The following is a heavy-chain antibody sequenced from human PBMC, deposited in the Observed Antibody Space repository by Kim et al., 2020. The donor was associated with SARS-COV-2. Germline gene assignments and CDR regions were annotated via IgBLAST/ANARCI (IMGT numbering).Heavy chain of an antibody. CDR3: ARHVGGYDYVWGSWGFDY. CDR1: GGSISSNNYY. Sequence: SETLSLTCTVSGGSISSNNYYWGWIRQPPGKGLEWIGSIYYSGSTYYNPSLKSRVTISVDTSKNQFSLKLSSVTAADTAVYYCARHVGGYDYVWGSWGFDYWGQGTLVTVSS. CDR2: IYYSGST. V-gene: IGHV4-39*01. D-gene: IGHD3-16*01. J-gene: IGHJ4*02.